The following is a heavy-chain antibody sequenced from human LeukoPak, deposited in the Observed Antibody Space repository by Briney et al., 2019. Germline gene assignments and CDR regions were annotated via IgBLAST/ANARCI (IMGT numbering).Heavy chain of an antibody. Sequence: PSETLSLTCTVSGDSISSGGYFWTWVRQHPGKGLEWIGYIFHSGTTYSNPSLKSRLTISIDTSKNRFSLNLSSVTGADTAVYYCARGDARLLAARPTWLDPWGQGTLVTVSS. CDR2: IFHSGTT. J-gene: IGHJ5*02. V-gene: IGHV4-31*03. CDR1: GDSISSGGYF. D-gene: IGHD6-6*01. CDR3: ARGDARLLAARPTWLDP.